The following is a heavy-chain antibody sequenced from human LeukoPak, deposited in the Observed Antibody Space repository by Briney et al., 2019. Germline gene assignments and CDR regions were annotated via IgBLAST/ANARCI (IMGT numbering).Heavy chain of an antibody. J-gene: IGHJ4*02. CDR3: AKDLVDTAGEGDY. V-gene: IGHV3-30*02. CDR1: GFTFSSYG. D-gene: IGHD5-18*01. Sequence: PGGSLRLSCAASGFTFSSYGMHWVRQAPGKGLEWVAFIRYDGSNKYYADSVKGRFTISRDNSKNTLYLQKNSLRAEDTAVYYCAKDLVDTAGEGDYWGQGTLVTVSS. CDR2: IRYDGSNK.